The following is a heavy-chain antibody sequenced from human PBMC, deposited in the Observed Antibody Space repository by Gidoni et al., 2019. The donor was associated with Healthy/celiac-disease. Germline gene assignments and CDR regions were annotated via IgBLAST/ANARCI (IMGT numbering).Heavy chain of an antibody. J-gene: IGHJ5*02. D-gene: IGHD3-3*01. CDR1: GRSISSGDYY. Sequence: QVQLQESGPGLVKPSQTLSLTCTVSGRSISSGDYYWSWIRQPPGKGLEWIGYIYYSGSTYYNPSLKSRVTISVDTSKNQFSLKLSSVTAADTAVYYCARVIVSGETYYDFWSGYYKANWFDPWGQGTLVTVSS. V-gene: IGHV4-30-4*01. CDR2: IYYSGST. CDR3: ARVIVSGETYYDFWSGYYKANWFDP.